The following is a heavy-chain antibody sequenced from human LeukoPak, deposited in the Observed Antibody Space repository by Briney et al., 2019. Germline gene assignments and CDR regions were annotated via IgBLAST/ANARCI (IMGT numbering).Heavy chain of an antibody. CDR1: GFTFSNAW. CDR2: IPYEGSIK. CDR3: AKYLEPTAVLMDV. J-gene: IGHJ6*02. V-gene: IGHV3-30*18. Sequence: PGGSLRLSCAASGFTFSNAWMSWVRQAPGKGLEWVALIPYEGSIKYYADSVKGRFTISRDNSKSTLYLQMNSLRAEDTAVYHCAKYLEPTAVLMDVWGQGTTVTVSS. D-gene: IGHD1-1*01.